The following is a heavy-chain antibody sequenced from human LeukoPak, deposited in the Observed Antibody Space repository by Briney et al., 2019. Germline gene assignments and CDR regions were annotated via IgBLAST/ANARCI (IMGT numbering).Heavy chain of an antibody. V-gene: IGHV4-59*01. CDR3: ARGGRYYGSGTYWNY. CDR2: IYGSGST. J-gene: IGHJ4*02. D-gene: IGHD3-10*01. CDR1: GRSISGYY. Sequence: SETLSLTCNVSGRSISGYYWSWIRQPPGKGLEWVAYIYGSGSTNYNPSLKSRVTISVDASKNQFSLKLNNMSAADTALYYCARGGRYYGSGTYWNYWGQGTLVTVSS.